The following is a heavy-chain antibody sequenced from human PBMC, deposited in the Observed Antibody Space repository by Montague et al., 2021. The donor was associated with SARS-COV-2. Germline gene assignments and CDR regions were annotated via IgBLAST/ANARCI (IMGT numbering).Heavy chain of an antibody. V-gene: IGHV4-38-2*01. CDR2: IYHSGGT. CDR1: GYSISSGYY. D-gene: IGHD3-10*01. Sequence: SETLSLTCSVSGYSISSGYYWGWIRQPPGKGLEWIGNIYHSGGTYYSPSHKSRVTVSVDTSKNQFSLRLSSVTAADTAAYYCARWYYGSGSYPHWGQGTLVTVSS. CDR3: ARWYYGSGSYPH. J-gene: IGHJ4*02.